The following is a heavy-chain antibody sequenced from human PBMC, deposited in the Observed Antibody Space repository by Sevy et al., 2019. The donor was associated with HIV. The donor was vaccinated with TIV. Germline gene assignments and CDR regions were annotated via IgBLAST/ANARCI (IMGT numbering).Heavy chain of an antibody. Sequence: SETLSLTCTVSSGSISSYYWSWIRQPPGKGLEWIGYIYYSGSTNYNPSLKSRVTISVDTSKNQFSLKLSSVTAADTAVYYCARNIAPAGKDFYYYYMDVWGKGTTVTVSS. CDR3: ARNIAPAGKDFYYYYMDV. V-gene: IGHV4-59*01. J-gene: IGHJ6*03. CDR1: SGSISSYY. D-gene: IGHD6-13*01. CDR2: IYYSGST.